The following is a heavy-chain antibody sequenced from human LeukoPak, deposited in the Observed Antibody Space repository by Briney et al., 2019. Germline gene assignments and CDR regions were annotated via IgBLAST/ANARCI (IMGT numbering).Heavy chain of an antibody. D-gene: IGHD1-26*01. Sequence: ASVKVSCKASGYTFTGYYMHWVRQAPGQGLEWMGWINPNSGGTNYAQKFQGWDTMTRDTSISTAYMELSRLRSDDTAVYYCARDLPHYTGSVSVSSWFDPWGQGTLVTVSS. CDR2: INPNSGGT. CDR3: ARDLPHYTGSVSVSSWFDP. CDR1: GYTFTGYY. V-gene: IGHV1-2*04. J-gene: IGHJ5*02.